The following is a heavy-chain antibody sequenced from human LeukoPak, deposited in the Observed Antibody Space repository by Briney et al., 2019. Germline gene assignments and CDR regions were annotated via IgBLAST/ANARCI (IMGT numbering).Heavy chain of an antibody. V-gene: IGHV3-48*04. CDR3: ATLNFGYSYGREDY. Sequence: PGGSLRLSCAASGFTFSSYSMNWVRKAPGKGLEWVSYISSSSSTIYYADSVKGRFTISRDNAKNSLYLQMNSLRAEDTAVYYCATLNFGYSYGREDYWGQGTLVTVSS. CDR1: GFTFSSYS. J-gene: IGHJ4*02. CDR2: ISSSSSTI. D-gene: IGHD5-18*01.